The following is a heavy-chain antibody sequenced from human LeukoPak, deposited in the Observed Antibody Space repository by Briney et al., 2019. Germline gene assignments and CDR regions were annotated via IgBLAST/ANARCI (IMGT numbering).Heavy chain of an antibody. D-gene: IGHD6-19*01. Sequence: ASVKVSCKASGYTFTGYYMHWVRQAPGQGLEWMGWINPNSGGTNYAQKFQGRVTMTRDTSISTAYMELSRLRSDDTAVYYCARDMNSGWYLWDYWGQGTLVTVSS. CDR2: INPNSGGT. CDR1: GYTFTGYY. V-gene: IGHV1-2*02. CDR3: ARDMNSGWYLWDY. J-gene: IGHJ4*02.